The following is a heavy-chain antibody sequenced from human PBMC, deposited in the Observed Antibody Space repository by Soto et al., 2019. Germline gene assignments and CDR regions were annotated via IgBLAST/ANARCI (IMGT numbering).Heavy chain of an antibody. CDR2: ISGSGGST. D-gene: IGHD6-13*01. CDR3: AKPGYSSSWYIARDFDY. Sequence: GGSLRLSCAASGFTFSSYAMSWVRQAPGKGLEWVSAISGSGGSTYYADSVKGRFTISRDNSKNTLYLQMNSLRAEDTAVYYCAKPGYSSSWYIARDFDYWGQGTLVTVSS. J-gene: IGHJ4*02. CDR1: GFTFSSYA. V-gene: IGHV3-23*01.